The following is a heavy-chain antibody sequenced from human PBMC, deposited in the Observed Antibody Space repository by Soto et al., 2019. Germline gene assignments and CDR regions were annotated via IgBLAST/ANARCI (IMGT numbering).Heavy chain of an antibody. D-gene: IGHD1-20*01. V-gene: IGHV1-2*02. CDR2: INPNCGGT. J-gene: IGHJ4*02. CDR1: GYSFTAYY. CDR3: ARGNNWNTLDY. Sequence: QVQLVQSGAEVKKPGASVKVSCRASGYSFTAYYMYWVRQAPGQGLEWMGWINPNCGGTNYAQNFQGRITMTRDTSISTAYLELSRLRSDDTAVYYCARGNNWNTLDYWGQGTLVTVST.